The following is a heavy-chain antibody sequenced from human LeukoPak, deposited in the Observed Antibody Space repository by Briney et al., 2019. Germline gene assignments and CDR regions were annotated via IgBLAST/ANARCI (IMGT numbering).Heavy chain of an antibody. J-gene: IGHJ1*01. CDR3: ARGLEVVGATYFQH. CDR1: GFTFSTYG. D-gene: IGHD1-26*01. V-gene: IGHV3-30*02. CDR2: IQYDGSDE. Sequence: GGSLRLSCAASGFTFSTYGMHWVRQAPGKGLEWVAFIQYDGSDEHYADSVKGRFTISRDNSKNTLFLQMNSLRAEDTAVYYCARGLEVVGATYFQHWGQGTLVTVSS.